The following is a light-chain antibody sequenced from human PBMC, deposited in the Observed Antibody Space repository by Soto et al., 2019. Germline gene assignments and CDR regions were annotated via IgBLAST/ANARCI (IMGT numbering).Light chain of an antibody. CDR2: GAS. V-gene: IGKV3-11*01. CDR3: QQRSDWPPWT. J-gene: IGKJ1*01. CDR1: QSVGSS. Sequence: EIMLTQSPATLSLSPGETAILSCRASQSVGSSLAWYQQKGGQAPRLLIYGASNRATGIPARFTGSGSGTDFTLTISSLEPEDFAVYYCQQRSDWPPWTFGQGTRVDIK.